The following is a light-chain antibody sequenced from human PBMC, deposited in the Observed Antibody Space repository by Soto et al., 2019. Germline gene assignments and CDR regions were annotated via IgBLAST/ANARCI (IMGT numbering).Light chain of an antibody. CDR3: QQYNSYWT. V-gene: IGKV1-13*02. CDR1: QTISRY. Sequence: AIRMTQSPSSLSASTGDRVTITCRASQTISRYLNWYQQKPGKAPKLLIYDASSLESGVPSRFSGSGSGTEFTLTISSLQPDDFATYYCQQYNSYWTFGQGTKVDIK. J-gene: IGKJ1*01. CDR2: DAS.